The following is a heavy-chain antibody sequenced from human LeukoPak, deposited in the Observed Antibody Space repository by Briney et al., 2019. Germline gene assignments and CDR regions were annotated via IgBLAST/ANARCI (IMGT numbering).Heavy chain of an antibody. CDR3: ARNAFHGDYDFDY. CDR2: ISAYNGNT. J-gene: IGHJ4*02. V-gene: IGHV1-18*01. Sequence: GASVTVSFKASGYTFTSYGISWVRQAPGQGLEWMGWISAYNGNTNYAQRLQGRVTMTTDTSTSTAYMELRSLRSDDTAVYYCARNAFHGDYDFDYWGQGTLVTVSS. D-gene: IGHD4-17*01. CDR1: GYTFTSYG.